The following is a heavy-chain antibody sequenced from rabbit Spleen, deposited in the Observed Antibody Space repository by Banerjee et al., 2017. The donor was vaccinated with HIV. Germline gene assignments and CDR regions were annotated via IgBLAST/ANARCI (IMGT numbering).Heavy chain of an antibody. D-gene: IGHD4-2*01. V-gene: IGHV1S43*01. CDR1: GIDFSSYYY. Sequence: QQQLEESGGGLVKPGGTLTLTCTASGIDFSSYYYMCWVRQAPGKGLEWIACISTGDGYTYYASWAIGRFTISKTSSTVDLKMASLTAADTATYFCTRWGYGGDRYAHLWGPGTLVTVS. J-gene: IGHJ6*01. CDR3: TRWGYGGDRYAHL. CDR2: ISTGDGYT.